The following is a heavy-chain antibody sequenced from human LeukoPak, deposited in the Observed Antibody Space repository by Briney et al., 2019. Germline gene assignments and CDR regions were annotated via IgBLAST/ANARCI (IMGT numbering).Heavy chain of an antibody. CDR3: ARGDGDFSFDY. CDR1: GGSIGSSSYY. CDR2: IYYSGST. Sequence: PSETLSLTCTVSGGSIGSSSYYWGWIRQPPGKGLEWIGSIYYSGSTYYNPSLKSRVTISVDTSKNQFSLKLSSVTAADTAVYYCARGDGDFSFDYWGQGTLVTVSS. J-gene: IGHJ4*02. D-gene: IGHD4-17*01. V-gene: IGHV4-39*01.